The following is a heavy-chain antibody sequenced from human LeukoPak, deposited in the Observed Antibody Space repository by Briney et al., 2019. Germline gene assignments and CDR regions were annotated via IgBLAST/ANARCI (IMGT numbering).Heavy chain of an antibody. Sequence: SETLSLTCTVSGGSISSYYWSWIRQSPGKGLECIGYIHYTGSTNYNPSLKSRVTISVETSKNQFSLKLKSVTAADTAVYYCARSSSDYDFWSRWGQGTLVTVSS. CDR3: ARSSSDYDFWSR. CDR1: GGSISSYY. J-gene: IGHJ4*02. V-gene: IGHV4-59*01. CDR2: IHYTGST. D-gene: IGHD3-3*01.